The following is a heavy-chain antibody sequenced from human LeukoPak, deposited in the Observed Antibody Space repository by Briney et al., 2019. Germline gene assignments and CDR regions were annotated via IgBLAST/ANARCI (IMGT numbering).Heavy chain of an antibody. CDR3: ARDDGDYNFDY. D-gene: IGHD4-17*01. Sequence: GGSLRLSCAASGFTFSDFAMSWVRQAPGKGLEWVSTIGGSSGTTYYADSVKGRFTISRDNSKNTLYLQMNSLRAEDTAVYYCARDDGDYNFDYWGQGTLVTVSS. CDR2: IGGSSGTT. V-gene: IGHV3-23*01. CDR1: GFTFSDFA. J-gene: IGHJ4*02.